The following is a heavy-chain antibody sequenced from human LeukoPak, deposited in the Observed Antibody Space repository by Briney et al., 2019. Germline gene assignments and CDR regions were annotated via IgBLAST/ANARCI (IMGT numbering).Heavy chain of an antibody. CDR1: GFTFSSYS. J-gene: IGHJ3*02. V-gene: IGHV3-7*01. Sequence: GGSLRLSCAASGFTFSSYSMNWVRQAPGKGLEWVANIKQDGSEKYYVDSVKGRFTISRDNAKNSLYLQMNSLRAEDTAVYYCARLRGVVAARGAFDIWGQGTMVTVSS. D-gene: IGHD2-2*01. CDR3: ARLRGVVAARGAFDI. CDR2: IKQDGSEK.